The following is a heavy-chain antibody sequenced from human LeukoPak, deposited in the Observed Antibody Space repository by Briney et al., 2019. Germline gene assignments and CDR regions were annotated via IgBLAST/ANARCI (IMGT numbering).Heavy chain of an antibody. Sequence: ASVTVSFKASGYTFTSYDINWVRQATGQGLEWMGWMNPNSGSTGYAQTFQGRVTITRNTSISTAYMELSGLRSEDTAVYYCARGRSTGYPHYFEYWGQGTLVSVSS. V-gene: IGHV1-8*03. CDR2: MNPNSGST. CDR3: ARGRSTGYPHYFEY. J-gene: IGHJ4*02. D-gene: IGHD5-12*01. CDR1: GYTFTSYD.